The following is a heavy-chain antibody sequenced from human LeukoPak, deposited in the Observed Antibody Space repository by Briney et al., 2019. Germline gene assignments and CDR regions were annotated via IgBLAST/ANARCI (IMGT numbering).Heavy chain of an antibody. D-gene: IGHD3-9*01. Sequence: SETLSLTCTVSGGSLSTSSYYWGWIRQPPGKGLEWIGSMYYSGSTYYSPSLKSRVTISGDTSKKQVSLKLSSVTAADTAVYYCARHVWLQPFDYWGQGTLVTVPS. J-gene: IGHJ4*02. CDR3: ARHVWLQPFDY. CDR2: MYYSGST. CDR1: GGSLSTSSYY. V-gene: IGHV4-39*01.